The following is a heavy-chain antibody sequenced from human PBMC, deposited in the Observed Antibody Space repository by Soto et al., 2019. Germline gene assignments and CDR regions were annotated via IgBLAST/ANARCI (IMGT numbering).Heavy chain of an antibody. V-gene: IGHV3-23*01. CDR3: ARTQNDILDY. D-gene: IGHD3-9*01. Sequence: EVQLLESGGGLVQPGGSLRLSCAASGFTFSSYAMSWVRQAPGKGLEWVSVISGSGDFTFYADSVKGRFTIYRDNSKHTRYLQMNRLRAEDTAVYYCARTQNDILDYGGQGTLVTVSS. J-gene: IGHJ4*02. CDR2: ISGSGDFT. CDR1: GFTFSSYA.